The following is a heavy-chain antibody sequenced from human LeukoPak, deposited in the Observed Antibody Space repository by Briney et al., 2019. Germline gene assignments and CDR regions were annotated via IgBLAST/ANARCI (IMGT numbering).Heavy chain of an antibody. CDR2: ISRDGSNK. J-gene: IGHJ4*02. V-gene: IGHV3-30*04. Sequence: PGGSLRLSCAASGFTFSSHAMHWVRQAPGKGLEWVAAISRDGSNKYYADSVTGRFTISRDNSKNTLYLQVNSLRAEDTAVYYCAKDSGYHFDLIGLDYWGQGTLVTVSS. CDR1: GFTFSSHA. CDR3: AKDSGYHFDLIGLDY. D-gene: IGHD5-12*01.